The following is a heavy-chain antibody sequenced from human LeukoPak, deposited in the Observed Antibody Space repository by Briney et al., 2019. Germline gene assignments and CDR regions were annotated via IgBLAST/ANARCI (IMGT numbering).Heavy chain of an antibody. D-gene: IGHD2-2*01. CDR1: GFTFSSYG. CDR3: AKGRCSSTSCSVDY. V-gene: IGHV3-33*06. J-gene: IGHJ4*02. Sequence: GRSLRLSCAASGFTFSSYGMHWVRQAPGKGLEWVAVIWYDGSNKYYADSVKGRFTISRDNSKNTLYLQMNSLRAEDTAVYYCAKGRCSSTSCSVDYWGQGTLVTVSS. CDR2: IWYDGSNK.